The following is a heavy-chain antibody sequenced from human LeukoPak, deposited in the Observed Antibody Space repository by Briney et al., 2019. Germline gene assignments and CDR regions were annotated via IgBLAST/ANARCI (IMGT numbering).Heavy chain of an antibody. CDR3: AREHYYGSASYRDLFVDS. CDR1: GFIFSDYY. D-gene: IGHD3-10*01. J-gene: IGHJ4*02. V-gene: IGHV3-11*05. CDR2: ISSSGSYT. Sequence: GGSLRLSCAASGFIFSDYYMSWIRQAPGKGLEWLSYISSSGSYTTYADSVKGRFTISRDSAKNSLYLQMNSLRAEDTAVYYCAREHYYGSASYRDLFVDSWGQGTLVTVPS.